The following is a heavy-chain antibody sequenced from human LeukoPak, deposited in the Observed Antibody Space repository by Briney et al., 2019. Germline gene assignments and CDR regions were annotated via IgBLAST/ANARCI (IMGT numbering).Heavy chain of an antibody. D-gene: IGHD3-3*01. CDR1: GFTVSSNY. Sequence: PGGSLRLSCAASGFTVSSNYMSWVRQAPGKGLEWVSVIYSGGSTYYADSVKGRFTISRDNSKNTLYLQMNSLRAEDTAAYFCARTRGDYDFWSGGYGMDVWGQGTTVTVSS. J-gene: IGHJ6*02. CDR3: ARTRGDYDFWSGGYGMDV. CDR2: IYSGGST. V-gene: IGHV3-53*01.